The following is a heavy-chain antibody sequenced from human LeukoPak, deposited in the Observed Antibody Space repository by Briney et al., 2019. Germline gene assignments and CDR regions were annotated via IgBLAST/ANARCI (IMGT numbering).Heavy chain of an antibody. CDR2: IIPIFGTA. D-gene: IGHD6-13*01. CDR1: GGTFSSYA. Sequence: RASVKVSCKASGGTFSSYAISWVRQAPGQGLEWMGGIIPIFGTANYAQKFQGRVTITADESTSTAYMELSSLRSEDTAVYYCARDSSSWYVDNWFDPWGQGTLVTVSS. J-gene: IGHJ5*02. V-gene: IGHV1-69*13. CDR3: ARDSSSWYVDNWFDP.